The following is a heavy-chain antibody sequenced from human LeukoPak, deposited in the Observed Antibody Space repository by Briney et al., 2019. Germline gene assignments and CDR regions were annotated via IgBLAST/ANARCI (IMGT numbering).Heavy chain of an antibody. CDR2: IYYSGST. Sequence: SETLSLTCAVSGGSITSGNWWSWVRQSPGKGLEWIGSIYYSGSTYYNPSLKSRVTISVDTSKNQFSLKLSSVTAADTAVYYCARHPLYDIGGGAFDIWGQGTMVTVSS. CDR1: GGSITSGNW. V-gene: IGHV4-39*01. J-gene: IGHJ3*02. CDR3: ARHPLYDIGGGAFDI. D-gene: IGHD3-9*01.